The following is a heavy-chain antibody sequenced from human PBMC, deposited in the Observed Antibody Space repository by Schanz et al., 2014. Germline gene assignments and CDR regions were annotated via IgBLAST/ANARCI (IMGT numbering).Heavy chain of an antibody. CDR2: IFTSGST. Sequence: QVQLRESGPGLVKPSKTLSLTCTVSGGSISSYYWSWIRQPAGKGLEWIGRIFTSGSTDYNPSLKSRFSMSMNTSKNQFSLKLSTVTAADTAVYYCARDRGMTTSDYYYGMDVWGQGTTVTVSS. V-gene: IGHV4-4*07. D-gene: IGHD4-17*01. CDR3: ARDRGMTTSDYYYGMDV. CDR1: GGSISSYY. J-gene: IGHJ6*02.